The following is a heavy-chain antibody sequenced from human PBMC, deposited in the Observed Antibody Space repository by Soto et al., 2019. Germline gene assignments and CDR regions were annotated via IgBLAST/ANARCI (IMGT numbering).Heavy chain of an antibody. D-gene: IGHD2-2*01. CDR2: IIPISGTA. CDR1: GGTCSSYA. V-gene: IGHV1-69*01. Sequence: QVQLVQSGAEVKKPGSSVKVSCKDPGGTCSSYAISWVRQSPGQGLEWMGGIIPISGTANYAQKFQGRVTITADESTSTAYMELSSLRSEDTAVYYCARSQGSSTSLEIYYYYYYGMDVWGQGTTVTVSS. CDR3: ARSQGSSTSLEIYYYYYYGMDV. J-gene: IGHJ6*02.